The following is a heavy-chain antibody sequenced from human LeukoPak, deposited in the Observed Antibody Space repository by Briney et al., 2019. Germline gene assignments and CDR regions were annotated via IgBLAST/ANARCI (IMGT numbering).Heavy chain of an antibody. CDR1: GFTFSSYG. J-gene: IGHJ4*02. D-gene: IGHD5-24*01. Sequence: GGSLRLSCAASGFTFSSYGMHWVRQAPGKGLEWVAFIRYDGSNKYYADSVKGRFTISRDNSKNTLYLQMNSLRAEDTAVYYCAEDKSGGYNRNFDYWGQGTLVTVSS. CDR2: IRYDGSNK. V-gene: IGHV3-30*02. CDR3: AEDKSGGYNRNFDY.